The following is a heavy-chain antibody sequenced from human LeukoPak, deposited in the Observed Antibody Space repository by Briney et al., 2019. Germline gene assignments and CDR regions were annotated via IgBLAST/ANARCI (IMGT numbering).Heavy chain of an antibody. CDR1: GYTFTSYA. V-gene: IGHV7-4-1*02. D-gene: IGHD2-15*01. Sequence: ASVKVSCKASGYTFTSYAMNWVRQAPGQGLEWMGWINTNTGNPTYAQGFTGRFVFSLDTSVSTAYLQISSLKAEDTAVYYCARQDNLGYCSGGSCYNWFDPWGQGTLVTVSS. CDR3: ARQDNLGYCSGGSCYNWFDP. CDR2: INTNTGNP. J-gene: IGHJ5*02.